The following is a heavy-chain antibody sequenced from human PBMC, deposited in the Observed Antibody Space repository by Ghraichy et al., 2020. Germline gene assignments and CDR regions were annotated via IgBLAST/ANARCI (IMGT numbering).Heavy chain of an antibody. CDR2: ISCSGVST. V-gene: IGHV3-23*01. J-gene: IGHJ1*01. Sequence: GGSLRLSCAASGFTFSSYAISLVRQAPGKGLVWVSAISCSGVSTYYADSVKGRFTISRDNSKNTLYLKMNSLRAEDTAVYYCAKGAILQSHFQHWGQGTLVTVSS. CDR1: GFTFSSYA. CDR3: AKGAILQSHFQH. D-gene: IGHD1-26*01.